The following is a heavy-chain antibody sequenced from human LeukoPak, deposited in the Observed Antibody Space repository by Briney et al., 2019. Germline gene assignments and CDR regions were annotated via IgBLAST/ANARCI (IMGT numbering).Heavy chain of an antibody. J-gene: IGHJ4*02. CDR1: GHTLTVHY. CDR3: ARGYYGSGNYIPGY. V-gene: IGHV1-2*02. CDR2: INPNSGGT. D-gene: IGHD3-10*01. Sequence: ASVKVSCKASGHTLTVHYIHWVRQGPGQGLEWMGWINPNSGGTNYAQKFQGRVTMTRDTSISTVYMELSRLRFDDTAVYYCARGYYGSGNYIPGYWGQGTLVTVSS.